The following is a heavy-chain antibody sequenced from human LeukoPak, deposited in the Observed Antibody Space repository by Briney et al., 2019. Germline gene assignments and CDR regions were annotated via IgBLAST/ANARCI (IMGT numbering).Heavy chain of an antibody. V-gene: IGHV3-23*01. D-gene: IGHD1-26*01. Sequence: GGSLRLSCATSGFTFSSYAMNWVRQAPGKGLECVSFISTSGDFTYYAASVKGRFTVSRDNSKNTLYLQMNSLRDEDTAVYYCASSGSYRFDYWGQGTLVTVSS. CDR1: GFTFSSYA. CDR2: ISTSGDFT. CDR3: ASSGSYRFDY. J-gene: IGHJ4*02.